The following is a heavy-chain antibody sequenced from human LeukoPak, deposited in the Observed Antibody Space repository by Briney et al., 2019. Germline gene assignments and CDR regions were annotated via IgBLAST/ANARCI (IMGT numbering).Heavy chain of an antibody. J-gene: IGHJ5*02. D-gene: IGHD3-10*01. CDR3: ARGAANYYGSGSPWGNWFDP. CDR2: INPSGGST. CDR1: GYTFTSYY. Sequence: ASVKVSCKASGYTFTSYYMHWVRQAPGQGLEWMGIINPSGGSTSYAQKFQGRVTMTRDMSTSTVYMELSSLRSEDTAVYYCARGAANYYGSGSPWGNWFDPWGQGTLVTVSS. V-gene: IGHV1-46*01.